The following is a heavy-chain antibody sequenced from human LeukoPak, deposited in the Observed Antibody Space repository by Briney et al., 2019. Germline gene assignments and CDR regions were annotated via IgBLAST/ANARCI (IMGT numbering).Heavy chain of an antibody. CDR1: GLTFRSYE. CDR2: ISSSGSPI. D-gene: IGHD6-19*01. Sequence: GGSLRLSWAASGLTFRSYEMNWVRQAPGKGLEWVSYISSSGSPIYYADSVEGRFTISRDNAKNSLYLQMNSLRAEDTAVYYCVLRGAVAAADFWGQGTLVTVSS. J-gene: IGHJ4*02. CDR3: VLRGAVAAADF. V-gene: IGHV3-48*03.